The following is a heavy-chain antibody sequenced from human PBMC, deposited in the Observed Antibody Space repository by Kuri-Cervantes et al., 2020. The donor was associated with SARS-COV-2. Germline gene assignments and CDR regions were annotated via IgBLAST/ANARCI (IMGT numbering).Heavy chain of an antibody. CDR3: ARTVSGDFGAWDY. CDR1: GFTFSGHW. D-gene: IGHD3-16*01. Sequence: GESLKISWAASGFTFSGHWIHWVRQAPGKGLVWVSRINPDGSYTNNADSVTGRFTLSRDSSKSTLYLQMNSLRAEDTALYYCARTVSGDFGAWDYWGQGTLVTVSS. V-gene: IGHV3-74*01. CDR2: INPDGSYT. J-gene: IGHJ4*02.